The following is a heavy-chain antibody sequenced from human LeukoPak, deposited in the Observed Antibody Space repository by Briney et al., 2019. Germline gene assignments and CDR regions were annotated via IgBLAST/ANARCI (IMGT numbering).Heavy chain of an antibody. CDR3: ARGSLLDY. CDR1: GGSFSGYY. V-gene: IGHV4-34*01. Sequence: SETLSLTCAVYGGSFSGYYWIWIRQPPPKGLQWIGEINHSGSTNYNPSLKSRVTISVDTSKNQFSLKLSSVTAADTAVYYCARGSLLDYWGQGTLVTVSS. J-gene: IGHJ4*02. CDR2: INHSGST.